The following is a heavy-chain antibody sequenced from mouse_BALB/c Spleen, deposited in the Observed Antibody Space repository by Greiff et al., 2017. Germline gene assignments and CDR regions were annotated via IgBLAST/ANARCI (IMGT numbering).Heavy chain of an antibody. CDR1: GYTFTGYA. D-gene: IGHD2-4*01. CDR3: EDYDYSCVAD. Sequence: VQLQQSDAELVKPGASVKISCKASGYTFTGYAMHWVKQKPEQGLEWIGYICPGNGDIKYNEKFKGKATLTADKSSSTAYMQLNSLTSEDSAVYVGEDYDYSCVADWGQGTCVTVSA. CDR2: ICPGNGDI. J-gene: IGHJ3*01. V-gene: IGHV1S53*02.